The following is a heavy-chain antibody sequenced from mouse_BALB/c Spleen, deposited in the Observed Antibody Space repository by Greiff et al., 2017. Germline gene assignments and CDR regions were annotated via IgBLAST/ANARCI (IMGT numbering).Heavy chain of an antibody. CDR3: ARDYGERRYAMDY. Sequence: QVQLKQSGAELVRPGTSVKVSCKASGYAFTNYLIEWVKQRPGQGLEWIGVINPGSGGTNYNEKFKGKATLTADKSSSTAYMQLSSLTSDDSAVYFCARDYGERRYAMDYWGQGTSVTVSS. D-gene: IGHD1-1*02. CDR2: INPGSGGT. J-gene: IGHJ4*01. V-gene: IGHV1-54*01. CDR1: GYAFTNYL.